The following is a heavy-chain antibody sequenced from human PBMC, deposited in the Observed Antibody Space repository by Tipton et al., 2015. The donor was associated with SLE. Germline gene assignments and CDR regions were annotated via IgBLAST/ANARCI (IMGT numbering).Heavy chain of an antibody. J-gene: IGHJ4*02. CDR2: LYHSGDT. Sequence: TLSLTCTVSGGSITSYNQYWGWTRQPPGQRLEYMASLYHSGDTYYNPSLKSRLTISMDTSKNQFSLRLNSVTAADTAVYYCVRINSGASRLFDYWGQGMLVAVSS. CDR1: GGSITSYNQY. CDR3: VRINSGASRLFDY. V-gene: IGHV4-39*07. D-gene: IGHD1-26*01.